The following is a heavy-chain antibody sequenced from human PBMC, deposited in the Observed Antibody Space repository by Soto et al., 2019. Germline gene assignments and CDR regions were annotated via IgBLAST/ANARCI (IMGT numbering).Heavy chain of an antibody. CDR2: ISAYNGNT. CDR1: GYTFTSYG. J-gene: IGHJ5*02. V-gene: IGHV1-18*04. Sequence: ASVKVSCKASGYTFTSYGISWVRQAPGQGLEWMGWISAYNGNTNYAQKLQGRVTMTTDTSTSTAYMELRSLRSDDTAVYYCVRDVSLRFLGWHWFDPWGQGTLVTVSS. D-gene: IGHD3-3*01. CDR3: VRDVSLRFLGWHWFDP.